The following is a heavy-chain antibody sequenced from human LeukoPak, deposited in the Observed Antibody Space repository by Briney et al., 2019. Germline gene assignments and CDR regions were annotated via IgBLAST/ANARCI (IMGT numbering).Heavy chain of an antibody. V-gene: IGHV4-61*02. Sequence: PSETLSLTCTVSGGSISSGSYYWSWIRQPAGKGLEWIGRIYTSGSTNYNPSLESRVTISVDTSKNQFSLKLSSVTAADTAVYYCAREPLIYDSSGYYYVWFDPWGQGTLVTVSS. CDR1: GGSISSGSYY. CDR2: IYTSGST. CDR3: AREPLIYDSSGYYYVWFDP. J-gene: IGHJ5*02. D-gene: IGHD3-22*01.